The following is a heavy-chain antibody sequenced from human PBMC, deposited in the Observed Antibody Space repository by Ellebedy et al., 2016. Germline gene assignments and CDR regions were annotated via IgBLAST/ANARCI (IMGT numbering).Heavy chain of an antibody. CDR3: ARGRGYCSGGSCYSTNWYYYYMDV. J-gene: IGHJ6*03. D-gene: IGHD2-15*01. Sequence: SETLSLTCAVYGGSFSGYSWSWIRQPPGKGLEWIGEINHSGSTNYNPSLKSRVTISVDTSKNQFSLKLSSVTAADTAVYYCARGRGYCSGGSCYSTNWYYYYMDVWGKGTTVTVSS. V-gene: IGHV4-34*01. CDR1: GGSFSGYS. CDR2: INHSGST.